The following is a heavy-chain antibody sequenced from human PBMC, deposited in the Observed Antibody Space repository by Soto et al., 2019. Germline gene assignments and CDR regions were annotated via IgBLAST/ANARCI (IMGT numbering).Heavy chain of an antibody. CDR3: ARGGAVTLYFDY. CDR2: IPGSGGHKLHP. V-gene: IGHV3-23*01. Sequence: PGGSLRLSCAASGFTFTNYAMSWVRLAPGQGLEWVSTIPGSGGHKLHPEYADSVKGRFTISRDNSKNTLYLQMNSLRAEDTAVYYCARGGAVTLYFDYWGQGTLVTVSS. CDR1: GFTFTNYA. J-gene: IGHJ4*02. D-gene: IGHD4-17*01.